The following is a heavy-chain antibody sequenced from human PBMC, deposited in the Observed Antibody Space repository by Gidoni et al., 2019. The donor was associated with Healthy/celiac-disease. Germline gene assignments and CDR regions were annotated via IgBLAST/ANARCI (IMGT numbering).Heavy chain of an antibody. CDR1: GYSFNSYG. V-gene: IGHV1-18*01. CDR3: ARAVVPPAVSSGRFDP. CDR2: ISAYNGNT. D-gene: IGHD2-2*01. Sequence: QVQLVQSGAEVKKPGASVKLSCKASGYSFNSYGISWVRQAPGQGLEWMGWISAYNGNTNYAQKLQGRGTMTTDTSTSTAYMELRSLRSDETAVYYCARAVVPPAVSSGRFDPWGQGTLVTVSS. J-gene: IGHJ5*02.